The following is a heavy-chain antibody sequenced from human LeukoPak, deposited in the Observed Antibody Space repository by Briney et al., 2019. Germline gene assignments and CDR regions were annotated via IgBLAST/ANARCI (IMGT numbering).Heavy chain of an antibody. V-gene: IGHV3-66*02. CDR2: IYSGDNT. CDR3: AGRRVLDASFDY. Sequence: GGSLRLSCAASRFTVSNNYMSWVRQAPGKGLEWVSVIYSGDNTYYVESVKGRFTISRDNSKNTLFLQMNRLRAEDTAVYYCAGRRVLDASFDYWGQGTLVTVSS. J-gene: IGHJ4*02. CDR1: RFTVSNNY. D-gene: IGHD3-16*01.